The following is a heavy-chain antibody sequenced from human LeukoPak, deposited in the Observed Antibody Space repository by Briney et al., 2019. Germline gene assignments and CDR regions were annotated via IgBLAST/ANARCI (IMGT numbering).Heavy chain of an antibody. J-gene: IGHJ4*02. V-gene: IGHV3-9*01. CDR1: GFTLDDYA. CDR2: ISWNSGSI. Sequence: GGPLSLSCAASGFTLDDYAMHWVRQAPGKGLEWVSGISWNSGSIGYADSVKGRFTISRDNAKNSLYLQMNSLRAEDTAVYHCARDGYGEWDYWGQGTPVTVSS. CDR3: ARDGYGEWDY. D-gene: IGHD4-17*01.